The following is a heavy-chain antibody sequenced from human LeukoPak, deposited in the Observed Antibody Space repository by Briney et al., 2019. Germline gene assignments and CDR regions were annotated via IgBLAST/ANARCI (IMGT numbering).Heavy chain of an antibody. CDR2: TMTVIGTP. V-gene: IGHV1-69*05. CDR1: GGTSNSHA. D-gene: IGHD4-23*01. CDR3: ATYGGSTAEFFQH. J-gene: IGHJ1*01. Sequence: SAVKVSCKASGGTSNSHAINGVRQAPAQGLDWMGGTMTVIGTPIYAEKFQGSVTIPTGESTNTAFMALNNLRSEDTAIYYCATYGGSTAEFFQHWGQGTLVTVSS.